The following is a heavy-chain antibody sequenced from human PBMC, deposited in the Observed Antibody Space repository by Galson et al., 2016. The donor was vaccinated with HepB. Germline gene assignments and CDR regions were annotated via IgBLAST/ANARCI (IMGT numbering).Heavy chain of an antibody. D-gene: IGHD3-9*01. CDR3: AKDQGKIRYYDWLTYDAVDI. Sequence: SLRLSCAASGFSVNTYAVNWVRQAPGKGLEWVAVLSTNGLSQHYADSVKGRFTISKDNSKNTLYLQMNSLRVEDTAIYYCAKDQGKIRYYDWLTYDAVDIWGQGTMVIVSS. V-gene: IGHV3-30-3*01. J-gene: IGHJ3*02. CDR1: GFSVNTYA. CDR2: LSTNGLSQ.